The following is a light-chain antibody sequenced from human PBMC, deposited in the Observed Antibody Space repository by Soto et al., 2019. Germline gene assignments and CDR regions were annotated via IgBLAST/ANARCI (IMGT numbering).Light chain of an antibody. Sequence: AIQMTQSPSSLSASVGDRVTMTCRASQGINNELAWYQQKPGKAPKLLIYAASNLHSGVPSRFSGSGSGTDFALTISSLQPEDFATYFCLHDYNYPRTFGQGTKLE. V-gene: IGKV1-6*01. CDR3: LHDYNYPRT. J-gene: IGKJ1*01. CDR2: AAS. CDR1: QGINNE.